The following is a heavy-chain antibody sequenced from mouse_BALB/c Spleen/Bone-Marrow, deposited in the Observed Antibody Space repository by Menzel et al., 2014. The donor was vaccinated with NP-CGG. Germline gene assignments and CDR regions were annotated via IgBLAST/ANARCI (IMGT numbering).Heavy chain of an antibody. V-gene: IGHV1S130*01. CDR1: GYTFTSSW. CDR3: ARSGFDY. J-gene: IGHJ2*01. Sequence: VQLQQSGSVLVRPGASVKLSCKASGYTFTSSWMHWAKQRPGQGLEWIGEIHPNSGNTNYNEKFKGKATLTVDTSSITAYVDLSSLTSEDSTVYYCARSGFDYWGRGTTLTVSS. D-gene: IGHD3-2*02. CDR2: IHPNSGNT.